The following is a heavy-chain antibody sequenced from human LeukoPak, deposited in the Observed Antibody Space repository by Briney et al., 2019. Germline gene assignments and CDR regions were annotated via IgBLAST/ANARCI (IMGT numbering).Heavy chain of an antibody. Sequence: GESLKISCKGSGYSFTSYWIGWVRQMPGKGLEWMGIIYPGDSDTRYSPSFQGQVTISADKSISTAYLQWSSLKASDTAMYYCAKQGILRPKEKKTWFDPGGKEPLATV. V-gene: IGHV5-51*01. J-gene: IGHJ5*02. CDR1: GYSFTSYW. D-gene: IGHD4-17*01. CDR2: IYPGDSDT. CDR3: AKQGILRPKEKKTWFDP.